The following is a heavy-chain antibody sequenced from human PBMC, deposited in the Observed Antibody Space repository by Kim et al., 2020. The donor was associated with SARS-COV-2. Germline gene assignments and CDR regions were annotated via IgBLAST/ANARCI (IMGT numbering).Heavy chain of an antibody. Sequence: GGSLRLSCAASGFTFSSYAMHWVRQAPGKGLEWVAVISYDGSNKYYADSVKGRFTISRDNSKNTLYLQMNSLGAEDTAVYYCARGRSGSYRSSFDYWGQGTLVTVSS. CDR2: ISYDGSNK. D-gene: IGHD1-26*01. V-gene: IGHV3-30*04. J-gene: IGHJ4*02. CDR3: ARGRSGSYRSSFDY. CDR1: GFTFSSYA.